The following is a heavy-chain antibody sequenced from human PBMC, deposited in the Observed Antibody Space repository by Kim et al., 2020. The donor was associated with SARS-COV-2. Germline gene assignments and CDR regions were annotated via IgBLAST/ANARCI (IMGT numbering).Heavy chain of an antibody. Sequence: GGSLRLSCAASGFTFSSYGMHWVRQAPGKGLEWVAVIWDDGSNKYYADSVKGRFTISRDNSKNTLYLQMNSLRAEDTAVYYCARGAGGAAADPFDYWGQGTLVTVSS. CDR1: GFTFSSYG. V-gene: IGHV3-33*01. J-gene: IGHJ4*02. CDR2: IWDDGSNK. D-gene: IGHD6-13*01. CDR3: ARGAGGAAADPFDY.